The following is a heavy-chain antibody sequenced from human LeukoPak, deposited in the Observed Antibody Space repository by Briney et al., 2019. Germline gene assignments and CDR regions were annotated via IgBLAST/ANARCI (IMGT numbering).Heavy chain of an antibody. Sequence: SVKVSCKASGGTFSSYAISWVRQAPGQGLEWMGGIIPIFGTANYAQKFQGRVTITADESTSTAYMELSSLRSEDTAVYYCARALSRYYDFWSGPVWGQGTMVTVSS. CDR3: ARALSRYYDFWSGPV. CDR2: IIPIFGTA. V-gene: IGHV1-69*13. J-gene: IGHJ3*01. D-gene: IGHD3-3*01. CDR1: GGTFSSYA.